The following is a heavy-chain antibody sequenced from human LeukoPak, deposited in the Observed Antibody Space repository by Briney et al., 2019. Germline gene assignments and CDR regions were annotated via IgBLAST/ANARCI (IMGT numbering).Heavy chain of an antibody. D-gene: IGHD3-3*02. CDR3: AREALLAPGPIDY. CDR1: GFTFSSYA. V-gene: IGHV3-30-3*01. CDR2: ISYDGSNK. Sequence: PGGSLRLSCAASGFTFSSYAMHWVRQAPGKGLEWVAVISYDGSNKYYADSVKGRFTISRDNSKNTLYLQMNSLRAEDTAVYYCAREALLAPGPIDYWGQGTLVTVSS. J-gene: IGHJ4*02.